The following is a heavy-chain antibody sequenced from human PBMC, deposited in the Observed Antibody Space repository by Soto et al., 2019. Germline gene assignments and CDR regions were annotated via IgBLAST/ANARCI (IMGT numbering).Heavy chain of an antibody. J-gene: IGHJ3*02. CDR3: ARDRRRVGDPTAFDI. D-gene: IGHD4-17*01. Sequence: QVQLVESGGGVVQPGRSLRLSCAASGFTFSSYGMHWVRQAPGKGLEWVAVIWYDGSNKYYADSVKGRFTISRDNSKNTLYLQMTSLRAEDTAVYYCARDRRRVGDPTAFDIWGQGTMVTVSS. CDR1: GFTFSSYG. CDR2: IWYDGSNK. V-gene: IGHV3-33*01.